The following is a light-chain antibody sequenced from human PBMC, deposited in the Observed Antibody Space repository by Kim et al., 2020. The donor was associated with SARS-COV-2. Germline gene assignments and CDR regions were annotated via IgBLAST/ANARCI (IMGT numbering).Light chain of an antibody. J-gene: IGLJ2*01. CDR1: SRRSYY. V-gene: IGLV3-19*01. Sequence: VALGQTVRSKCQGDSRRSYYATWYQQKPGQAPILLSYGKNNRPSGIPDRFSGSSSGNTASLTITGTQAGDEADYYCNSRDTNDIVLFGGGTKLTVL. CDR3: NSRDTNDIVL. CDR2: GKN.